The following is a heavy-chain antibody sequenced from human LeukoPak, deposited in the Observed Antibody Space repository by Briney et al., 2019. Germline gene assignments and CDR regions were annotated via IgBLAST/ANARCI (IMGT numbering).Heavy chain of an antibody. J-gene: IGHJ4*02. D-gene: IGHD3-10*01. CDR1: GGSISSYY. CDR3: ASRHGDSGHSNC. V-gene: IGHV4-59*12. CDR2: IYYSGST. Sequence: SETLSLTCTVSGGSISSYYWSWIRQPPGKGLEWIGYIYYSGSTNYNPSLKSRVTISVDTSKNQFSLRLSSVTAADTAVYYCASRHGDSGHSNCWGQGTLVTVSS.